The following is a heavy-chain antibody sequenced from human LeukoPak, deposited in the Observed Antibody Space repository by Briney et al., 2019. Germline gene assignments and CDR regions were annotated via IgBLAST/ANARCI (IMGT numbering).Heavy chain of an antibody. J-gene: IGHJ4*02. D-gene: IGHD1-26*01. V-gene: IGHV3-21*01. CDR1: GFSFSGYS. Sequence: GGSLRLSCEASGFSFSGYSMNWVRQAPGKGLEWVSSISGSSSYIYYADSVKGRFSVSRDNAKNSLYLQMNSLRAEDTAVYYCARDLLGWELHYFDYWGQGTLVTVPS. CDR3: ARDLLGWELHYFDY. CDR2: ISGSSSYI.